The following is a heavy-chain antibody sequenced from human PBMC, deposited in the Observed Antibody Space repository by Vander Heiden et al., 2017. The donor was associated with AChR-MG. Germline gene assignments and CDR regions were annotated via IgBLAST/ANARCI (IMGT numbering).Heavy chain of an antibody. D-gene: IGHD2-15*01. V-gene: IGHV3-53*02. Sequence: EVQLVETGGGLIQPGGSLRLSCAASGFTVSTNYMSWVRQAPGKGLEWVSVIYTGGSAYYADSVKGRFTISRDNSKNTVYLQMNSLRAEDTAVYYCARDAYCSGGSCSHWFDPWGTGTQVTVSS. CDR3: ARDAYCSGGSCSHWFDP. J-gene: IGHJ5*02. CDR1: GFTVSTNY. CDR2: IYTGGSA.